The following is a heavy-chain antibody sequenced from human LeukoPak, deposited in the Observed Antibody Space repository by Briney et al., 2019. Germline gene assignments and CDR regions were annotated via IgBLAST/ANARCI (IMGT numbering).Heavy chain of an antibody. V-gene: IGHV3-33*06. Sequence: PAGSLRLSCAASGFTFSSYGMHWVRQAPGKGLEWVAVIWYDGSNKYYADSVKGRFTISRDNSKNTLYLQMNSLRAEDTAVYYCAKGIVGATMPFDYWGQGTLVTVSS. D-gene: IGHD1-26*01. J-gene: IGHJ4*02. CDR3: AKGIVGATMPFDY. CDR2: IWYDGSNK. CDR1: GFTFSSYG.